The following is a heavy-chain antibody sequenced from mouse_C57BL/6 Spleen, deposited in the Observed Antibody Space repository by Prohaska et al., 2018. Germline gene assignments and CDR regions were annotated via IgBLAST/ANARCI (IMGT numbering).Heavy chain of an antibody. V-gene: IGHV1-15*01. Sequence: QVQLQQSGAELVRPGASVTLSCKASGYTFTDYEMHWVKQTPVHGLEWIGAIDPETGGTAYNQKFKGKAILTADKSSSTADMELRSLTSEDSAFYYCTRWAYSNYGYFDVWGTGTTVTVSS. D-gene: IGHD2-5*01. CDR1: GYTFTDYE. CDR2: IDPETGGT. CDR3: TRWAYSNYGYFDV. J-gene: IGHJ1*03.